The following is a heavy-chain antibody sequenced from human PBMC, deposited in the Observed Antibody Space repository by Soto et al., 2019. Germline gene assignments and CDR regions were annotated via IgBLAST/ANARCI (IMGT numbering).Heavy chain of an antibody. Sequence: ASVKVSCKASGCTFTGYYMHWVRQAPGQGLEWMGWINPNSGGTNYAQKFQGWVTMTRDTSISTAYMELSRLRSGDTAVYYCATEKYNWNSAMDVWGQGTTVTVSS. D-gene: IGHD1-1*01. CDR2: INPNSGGT. CDR1: GCTFTGYY. V-gene: IGHV1-2*04. J-gene: IGHJ6*02. CDR3: ATEKYNWNSAMDV.